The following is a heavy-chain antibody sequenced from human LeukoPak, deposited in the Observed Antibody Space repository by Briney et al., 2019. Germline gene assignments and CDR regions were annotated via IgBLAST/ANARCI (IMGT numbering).Heavy chain of an antibody. CDR3: ARAEGYFDWLLLGGAFDI. CDR1: GGSISSSSYY. V-gene: IGHV4-39*07. D-gene: IGHD3-9*01. J-gene: IGHJ3*02. CDR2: IYYSGST. Sequence: SETLSLTCTVSGGSISSSSYYWGWIRQPPGKGLEWIGSIYYSGSTNYNPSLKSRVTISVDTSKNQFSLKLSSVTAADTAVYYCARAEGYFDWLLLGGAFDIWGQGTMVTVSS.